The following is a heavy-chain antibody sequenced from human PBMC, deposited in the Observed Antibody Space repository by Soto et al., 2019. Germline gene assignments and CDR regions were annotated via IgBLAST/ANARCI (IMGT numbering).Heavy chain of an antibody. CDR3: AKARAPMTTVTWSLFDY. V-gene: IGHV3-30*18. CDR1: GFTFSSYG. D-gene: IGHD4-17*01. Sequence: QVQLVESGGGVVQPGRSLRLSCAASGFTFSSYGMHWVRQAPGKGLEWVAVISYDGSNKYYADSLKGRFTISRDNSKNTLFLQMNSLTAEDTAMYYCAKARAPMTTVTWSLFDYWGQGTLVTVSS. J-gene: IGHJ4*02. CDR2: ISYDGSNK.